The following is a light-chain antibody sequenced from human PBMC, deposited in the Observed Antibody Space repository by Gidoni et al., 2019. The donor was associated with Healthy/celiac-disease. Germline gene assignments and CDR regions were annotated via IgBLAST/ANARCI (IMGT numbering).Light chain of an antibody. V-gene: IGKV1-39*01. Sequence: DIQMTQSPSSLSASVGARVTITCRASQSISSYLNWYQQKPGKAPKLLIYAASRLQSGVPSRFSGSGSGTDFTLTISSLQPEDFATYYCQQSYSTPQPFXPXTKVXIK. CDR1: QSISSY. CDR2: AAS. CDR3: QQSYSTPQP. J-gene: IGKJ3*01.